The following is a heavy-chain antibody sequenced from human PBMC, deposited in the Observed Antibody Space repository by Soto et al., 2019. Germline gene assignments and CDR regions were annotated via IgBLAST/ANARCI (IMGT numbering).Heavy chain of an antibody. CDR1: GYTLTELS. CDR2: FDPEDGET. V-gene: IGHV1-24*01. J-gene: IGHJ2*01. CDR3: ATGNYYDSSGPLFDL. Sequence: ASVKVSCKVSGYTLTELSMHWVRQAPGKGLEWMGGFDPEDGETIYAQKFQGRVTMTEDTSTDTAYMELSSLRSEDTAVYYCATGNYYDSSGPLFDLWGRGTLVTVLL. D-gene: IGHD3-22*01.